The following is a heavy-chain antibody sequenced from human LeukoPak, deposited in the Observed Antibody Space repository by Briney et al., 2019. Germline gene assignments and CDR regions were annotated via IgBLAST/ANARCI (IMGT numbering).Heavy chain of an antibody. CDR1: GGSISSNSFY. D-gene: IGHD1-1*01. CDR3: AKNDDNFIYYQWMDV. Sequence: SETLSLTCSVSGGSISSNSFYWGWIRQSPGKGLEWIGCVYSSGSTNVSSSLKRRATIYVDTSKNQFSLRLRPVSAADTALYYCAKNDDNFIYYQWMDVCGKGTMCAVSS. V-gene: IGHV4-39*01. CDR2: VYSSGST. J-gene: IGHJ6*03.